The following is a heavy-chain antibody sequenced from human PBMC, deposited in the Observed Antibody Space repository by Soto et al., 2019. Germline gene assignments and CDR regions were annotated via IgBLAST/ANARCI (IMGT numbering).Heavy chain of an antibody. CDR2: IYTSGTT. CDR1: GGSIRSNY. D-gene: IGHD1-26*01. Sequence: SETLSLTCNVSGGSIRSNYWSWIRQPAGKALEWIGRIYTSGTTNYNPSLKSRATMLIDTSKNQLSLILSSVTAADTGVYYCAREGASGFGMDVWGQGTTVTVSS. CDR3: AREGASGFGMDV. V-gene: IGHV4-4*07. J-gene: IGHJ6*02.